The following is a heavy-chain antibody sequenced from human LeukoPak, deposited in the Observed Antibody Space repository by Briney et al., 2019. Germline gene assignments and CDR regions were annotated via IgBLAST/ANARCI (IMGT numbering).Heavy chain of an antibody. CDR3: AKDRDRIAGLIYFDY. J-gene: IGHJ4*02. Sequence: PGGSLRLSCAASGFTFSSYAMSWVRDAPGQGLERVSAICGSGGSTYYADSVKGRFTISRDNSKNTLYLQMNSLRAEDTAVYYCAKDRDRIAGLIYFDYWGQGTLVTVSS. CDR2: ICGSGGST. D-gene: IGHD6-13*01. V-gene: IGHV3-23*01. CDR1: GFTFSSYA.